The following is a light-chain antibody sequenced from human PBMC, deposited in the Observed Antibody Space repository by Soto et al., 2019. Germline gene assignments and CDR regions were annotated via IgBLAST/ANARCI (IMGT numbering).Light chain of an antibody. V-gene: IGKV3-20*01. Sequence: EVLLTQSPGTLSLSPGERATLSCRASQSLAGKYLAWYQQKPGQAPRLLIYGASSRAAGIPARFRGSGSGTDFTLTISRLEPEDFAVYYCQQYDRSPPAYTFGQGTKLEIK. CDR2: GAS. J-gene: IGKJ2*01. CDR1: QSLAGKY. CDR3: QQYDRSPPAYT.